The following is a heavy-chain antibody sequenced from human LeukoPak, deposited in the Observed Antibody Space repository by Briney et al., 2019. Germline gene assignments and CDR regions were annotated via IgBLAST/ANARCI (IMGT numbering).Heavy chain of an antibody. Sequence: GGSLRLSCAASGFTFSSYAMSWVRQAPGKGLEWVSAISGSGGSTYYADSVKGRFTISRDNSKNTLYLQMNSLRAEVTAVYYCAKDRGYWGWFDPWGQGTLVTVSS. CDR2: ISGSGGST. D-gene: IGHD7-27*01. CDR3: AKDRGYWGWFDP. CDR1: GFTFSSYA. J-gene: IGHJ5*02. V-gene: IGHV3-23*01.